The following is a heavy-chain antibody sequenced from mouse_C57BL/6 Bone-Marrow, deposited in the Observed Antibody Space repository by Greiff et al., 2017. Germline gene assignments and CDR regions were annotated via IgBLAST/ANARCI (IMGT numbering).Heavy chain of an antibody. CDR3: ARCGYYGSSSYFDV. J-gene: IGHJ1*03. D-gene: IGHD1-1*01. CDR2: INPYNGGT. V-gene: IGHV1-19*01. Sequence: EVQLQQSGPVLVKPGASVKMSCKASGYTFTDYYMNWVKQSHGKSLEWIGVINPYNGGTSYNQKFKGKATLTVDKSSSTAYMELNSLTSEDSAVYYCARCGYYGSSSYFDVWGTGTTVTVSS. CDR1: GYTFTDYY.